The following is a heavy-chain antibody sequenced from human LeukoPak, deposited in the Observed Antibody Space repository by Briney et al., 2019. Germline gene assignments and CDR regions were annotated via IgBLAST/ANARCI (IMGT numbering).Heavy chain of an antibody. V-gene: IGHV3-23*01. CDR2: ISGSGGST. Sequence: GGSLRLSCAASGFTFSSYAMSWVRQAPGKGLEWGSAISGSGGSTYYADSVKGRFTISRDNSKNTLYLQMNSLRAEDTAVYYCAKRAVGATTFVEYFQHWGQGTLVTVSS. J-gene: IGHJ1*01. D-gene: IGHD1-26*01. CDR1: GFTFSSYA. CDR3: AKRAVGATTFVEYFQH.